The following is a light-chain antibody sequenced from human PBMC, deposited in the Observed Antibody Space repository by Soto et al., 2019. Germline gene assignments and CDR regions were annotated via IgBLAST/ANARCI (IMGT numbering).Light chain of an antibody. CDR2: DAS. Sequence: EIGLTQSPATLSVSPGESLTLSWRASQSAIRNLAWYQQTPGQTPRILIYDASTRDTGIPARFSGSGSGTECTLTISSLLSEDFEVYYCHQYYKWPLTFGGGTKVDIK. V-gene: IGKV3-15*01. CDR3: HQYYKWPLT. J-gene: IGKJ4*01. CDR1: QSAIRN.